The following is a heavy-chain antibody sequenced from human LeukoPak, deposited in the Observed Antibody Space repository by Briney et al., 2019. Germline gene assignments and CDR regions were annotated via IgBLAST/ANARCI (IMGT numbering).Heavy chain of an antibody. CDR2: IYPDDSDT. J-gene: IGHJ6*02. D-gene: IGHD2-2*01. V-gene: IGHV5-51*01. CDR1: GYSFTNYW. CDR3: ARWGTVVVPAAMFYYYYGMDV. Sequence: GESLKISCKGSGYSFTNYWIGWVRQMPGKGLEWMGIIYPDDSDTRYSPSFQGQVTISADKSISTAYLQWSSLKASDTAMYYCARWGTVVVPAAMFYYYYGMDVWGQGTTVTVSS.